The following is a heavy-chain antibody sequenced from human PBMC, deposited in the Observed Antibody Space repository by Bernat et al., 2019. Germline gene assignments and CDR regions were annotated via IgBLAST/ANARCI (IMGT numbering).Heavy chain of an antibody. CDR2: INTGNGAT. J-gene: IGHJ4*02. V-gene: IGHV1-3*04. Sequence: QVQLVQSGAEVKKPGASVKVPCWASGFSFSDSSIHWVRQAPGQRLEWMGWINTGNGATKYSQTFQGRVTITRDASASTVYMDLSSLRSEDTAVYFCVRGRWVSHKTDYYLDYWGLGTLVTVSS. CDR1: GFSFSDSS. CDR3: VRGRWVSHKTDYYLDY. D-gene: IGHD3-10*01.